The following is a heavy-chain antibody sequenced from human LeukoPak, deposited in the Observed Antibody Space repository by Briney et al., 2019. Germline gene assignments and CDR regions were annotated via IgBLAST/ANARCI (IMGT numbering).Heavy chain of an antibody. CDR1: GFTFSSYA. CDR3: ARGWSSGWF. CDR2: IWYDGSNK. J-gene: IGHJ4*02. Sequence: PGGSLRLSCAASGFTFSSYAMSWVRQAPGKGLEWVAVIWYDGSNKYYADSVKGRFTISRDNSKNTLYLQMNSLRAEDTAVYYCARGWSSGWFWGQGTLVTVSS. D-gene: IGHD6-19*01. V-gene: IGHV3-33*08.